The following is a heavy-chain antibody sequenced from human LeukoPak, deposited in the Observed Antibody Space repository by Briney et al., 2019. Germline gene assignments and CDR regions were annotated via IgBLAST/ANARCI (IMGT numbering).Heavy chain of an antibody. Sequence: GASVKVSCKASGYTFTSYAMHWVRQAPGQRLEWMGWINAGNGDTKYSQKFQGRVTMTRNTSISTAYMELSSLRSEDTAVYYCARGEGAAGTPAHFNYGMDVWGQGTTVTVSS. CDR2: INAGNGDT. V-gene: IGHV1-3*01. D-gene: IGHD6-13*01. CDR3: ARGEGAAGTPAHFNYGMDV. J-gene: IGHJ6*02. CDR1: GYTFTSYA.